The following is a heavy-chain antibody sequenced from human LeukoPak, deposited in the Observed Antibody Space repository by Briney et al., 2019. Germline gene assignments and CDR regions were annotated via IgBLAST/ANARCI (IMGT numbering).Heavy chain of an antibody. CDR1: GFTVSSNY. D-gene: IGHD4-23*01. CDR2: IYSGGST. J-gene: IGHJ6*02. CDR3: ARDRRVTAYYYGMDV. Sequence: PGGSLRLSCAASGFTVSSNYMSWVRQAPGKGLEWVSVIYSGGSTYYADSVKGRCTISRDNSKNTLYLQMNSLRAEDTAVYYCARDRRVTAYYYGMDVWGQGTTVTVSS. V-gene: IGHV3-53*01.